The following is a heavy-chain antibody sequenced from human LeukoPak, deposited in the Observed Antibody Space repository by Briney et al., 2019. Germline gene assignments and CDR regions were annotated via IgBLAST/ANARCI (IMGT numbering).Heavy chain of an antibody. V-gene: IGHV1-69*05. CDR1: GGTFNYSA. CDR3: ARDVHGDYGSGWFDP. CDR2: IMPLFGTA. J-gene: IGHJ5*02. Sequence: SVKVSCKTSGGTFNYSAICWVRQAPGQGLEWLGGIMPLFGTAGYAQKFQGRVTITKDESKRTVYLELTSLTSDDTAVYYCARDVHGDYGSGWFDPWGQGTLVSVSS. D-gene: IGHD4-17*01.